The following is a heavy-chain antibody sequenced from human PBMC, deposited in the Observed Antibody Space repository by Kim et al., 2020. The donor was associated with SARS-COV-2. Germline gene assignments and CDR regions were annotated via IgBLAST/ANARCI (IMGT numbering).Heavy chain of an antibody. CDR2: INHSGST. CDR3: ARGPQYSHYYYYGMDV. CDR1: GGSFSGYY. Sequence: SETLSLTCAVYGGSFSGYYWSWIRQPPGKGLEWIGEINHSGSTNYNPSLKSRVTISVDTSKNQFSLKLSSVTAADTAVYYCARGPQYSHYYYYGMDVWGQGTTVTVSS. V-gene: IGHV4-34*01. D-gene: IGHD5-18*01. J-gene: IGHJ6*02.